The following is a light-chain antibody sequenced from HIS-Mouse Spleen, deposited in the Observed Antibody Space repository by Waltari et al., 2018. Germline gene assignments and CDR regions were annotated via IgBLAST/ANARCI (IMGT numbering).Light chain of an antibody. V-gene: IGKV1-5*03. CDR3: QQYNSYSVT. Sequence: DIQMTQSPSTLSASVGDRVTINCRASQSISSWLAWYQQKPGKAPKLLIYKASSLESGVPSRFSGSGSGTEFTLTISSLQPDDFATYYCQQYNSYSVTFGPGTKVDIK. CDR1: QSISSW. J-gene: IGKJ3*01. CDR2: KAS.